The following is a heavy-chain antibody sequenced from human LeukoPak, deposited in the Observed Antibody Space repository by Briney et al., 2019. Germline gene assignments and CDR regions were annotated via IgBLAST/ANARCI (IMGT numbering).Heavy chain of an antibody. CDR3: ARESRRVCSSTSCYSDY. D-gene: IGHD2-2*02. CDR1: GFTFSSYS. Sequence: PGGSLRLSCAASGFTFSSYSMNWVRQAPGKGLEWVSSISSSSSYIYYADSVKGRFTISRDNAKNSLYLQMNILRAEDTAVYYCARESRRVCSSTSCYSDYWGQGTLVTVSS. J-gene: IGHJ4*02. CDR2: ISSSSSYI. V-gene: IGHV3-21*01.